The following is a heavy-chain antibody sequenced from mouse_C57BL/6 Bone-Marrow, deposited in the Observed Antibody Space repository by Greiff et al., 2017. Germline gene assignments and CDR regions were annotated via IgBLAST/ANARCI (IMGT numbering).Heavy chain of an antibody. CDR2: ISDGGSYT. J-gene: IGHJ4*01. D-gene: IGHD1-1*01. V-gene: IGHV5-4*01. CDR3: ARDGTTVVAFYAMDY. Sequence: DVKLVESGGGLVKPGGSLKLSCAASGFTFSSYAMSWVRQTPEKRLEWVATISDGGSYTYYPDNVKGRFTISRDNAKNNLYLQMSHLKSEDTAMYYCARDGTTVVAFYAMDYWGQGTSVTVSS. CDR1: GFTFSSYA.